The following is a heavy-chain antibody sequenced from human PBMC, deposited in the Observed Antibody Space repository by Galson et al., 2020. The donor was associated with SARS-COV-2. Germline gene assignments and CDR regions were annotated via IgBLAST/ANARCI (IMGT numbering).Heavy chain of an antibody. CDR1: GYTFTSYG. V-gene: IGHV1-18*01. Sequence: ASVKVSCKASGYTFTSYGISWVRQAPGQGLEWMGWISAYNGNTNYAQKLQGRVTMTTDTSTSTAYMELRSLRSDDTAVYYCARAFGYNDYYYYYYMDVWGKGTTVTISS. CDR2: ISAYNGNT. D-gene: IGHD6-25*01. CDR3: ARAFGYNDYYYYYYMDV. J-gene: IGHJ6*03.